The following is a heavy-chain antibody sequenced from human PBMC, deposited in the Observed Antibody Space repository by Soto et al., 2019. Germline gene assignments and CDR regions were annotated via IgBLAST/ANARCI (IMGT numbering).Heavy chain of an antibody. CDR3: ARASNYDFWSDNWFDP. Sequence: PGGSLRLSCAASGFTFSSYAMSWVRQAPGKGLEWVSAISGSGGSTYYADSVKGRFTISRDNAKNSLYLQMNSLRAEDTAVYYCARASNYDFWSDNWFDPWGQGTLVTVSS. CDR2: ISGSGGST. CDR1: GFTFSSYA. V-gene: IGHV3-23*01. D-gene: IGHD3-3*01. J-gene: IGHJ5*02.